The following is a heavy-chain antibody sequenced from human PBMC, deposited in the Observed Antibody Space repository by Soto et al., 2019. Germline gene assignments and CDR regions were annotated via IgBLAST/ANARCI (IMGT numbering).Heavy chain of an antibody. CDR1: GVSFNNNG. J-gene: IGHJ6*02. V-gene: IGHV1-69*01. D-gene: IGHD3-10*01. Sequence: QVQLVQSGAEVKKPGSSVKVSCKTSGVSFNNNGIGWVRQAPGHGLEWMGGVSPPFRTSNYARKFQGRISITGDASTGTVDMEPSRLTSEDTAQYDYASVSYYGSGSYSPYGMDVWGQGTTVTVSS. CDR3: ASVSYYGSGSYSPYGMDV. CDR2: VSPPFRTS.